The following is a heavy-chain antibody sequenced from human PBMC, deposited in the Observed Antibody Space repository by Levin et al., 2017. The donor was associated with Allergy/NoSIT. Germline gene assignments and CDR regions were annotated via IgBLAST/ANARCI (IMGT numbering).Heavy chain of an antibody. CDR3: VRNGFYSLEV. D-gene: IGHD3-3*01. CDR1: GASISSTNW. Sequence: SETLSLTCAVSGASISSTNWYSWVRQPPGKGLEWIGEIYPDGRTNYNPSLKSRVTISVDKSRNQFSVKLNSVTAADTAVYYCVRNGFYSLEVWGKGTTVTVSS. J-gene: IGHJ6*04. V-gene: IGHV4-4*02. CDR2: IYPDGRT.